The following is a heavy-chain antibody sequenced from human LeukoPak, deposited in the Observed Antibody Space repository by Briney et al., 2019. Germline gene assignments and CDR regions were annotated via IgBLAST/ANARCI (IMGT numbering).Heavy chain of an antibody. Sequence: PGGSLRLSCAASGFTFSRYWMTWVRQAPGKGLEWVSLIYSGGSTYYADSVKGRFTISRDNSKNTLYLQMNSLRAEDTAVYYCARSGYGYGFYSHLDLWGRGILVTVSS. D-gene: IGHD5-18*01. CDR1: GFTFSRYW. CDR2: IYSGGST. J-gene: IGHJ2*01. V-gene: IGHV3-66*01. CDR3: ARSGYGYGFYSHLDL.